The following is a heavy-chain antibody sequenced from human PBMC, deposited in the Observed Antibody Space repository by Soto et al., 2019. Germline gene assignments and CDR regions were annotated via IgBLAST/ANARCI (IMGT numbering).Heavy chain of an antibody. CDR3: ARRARSSLYYYYMDV. D-gene: IGHD3-10*01. CDR2: INHSGST. V-gene: IGHV4-34*01. CDR1: GGSFSGYY. Sequence: SETLSLTCAVYGGSFSGYYWSWIRQPPGKGLEWIGEINHSGSTNYNPSLKSRVTISVDTSKNHCSLKLSSVTAADTAVYYCARRARSSLYYYYMDVWGKGTTVTVSS. J-gene: IGHJ6*03.